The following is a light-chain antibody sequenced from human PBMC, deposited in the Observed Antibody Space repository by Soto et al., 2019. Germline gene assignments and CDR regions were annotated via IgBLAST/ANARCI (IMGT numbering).Light chain of an antibody. CDR1: QSLVYSDGNTY. J-gene: IGKJ2*01. CDR2: KVS. Sequence: DVVLTQSPLSLPVTLGQPASISCRSSQSLVYSDGNTYLSWFHQRPGQSPRRLIYKVSTRDSGVPDRFSASGSGTYCTLRITRVEAEDVGVYYCMQGTHRPPYTFGQGTKLEIK. V-gene: IGKV2-30*01. CDR3: MQGTHRPPYT.